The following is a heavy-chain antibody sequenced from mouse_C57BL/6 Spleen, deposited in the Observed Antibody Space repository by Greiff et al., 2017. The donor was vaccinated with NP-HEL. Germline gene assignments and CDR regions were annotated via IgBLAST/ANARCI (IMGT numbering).Heavy chain of an antibody. CDR1: GYAFSSSW. CDR3: ARNWDGAWFAY. V-gene: IGHV1-82*01. D-gene: IGHD4-1*01. Sequence: QVQLQQSGPELVKPGASVKISCKASGYAFSSSWMNWVKQRPGKGLEWIGRIYPGDGDTNYNGKFKGKATLTADKSSSTAYMQLSSLTSEDSAVYFCARNWDGAWFAYWGQGTLVTVSA. CDR2: IYPGDGDT. J-gene: IGHJ3*01.